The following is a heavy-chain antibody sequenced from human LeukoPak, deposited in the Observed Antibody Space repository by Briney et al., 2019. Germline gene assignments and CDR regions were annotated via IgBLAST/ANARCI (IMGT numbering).Heavy chain of an antibody. Sequence: ETLSLTCAVYGGSFSGYYWSWIRQAPGKGLEWVSAISGSGGSTYYADSVKGRFTISRDNSKNTLYLQMNSLRAEDTAVYYCANVVPDLRLGELSFFDYWGQGTLVTVSS. V-gene: IGHV3-23*01. CDR3: ANVVPDLRLGELSFFDY. CDR1: GGSFSGYY. CDR2: ISGSGGST. D-gene: IGHD3-16*02. J-gene: IGHJ4*02.